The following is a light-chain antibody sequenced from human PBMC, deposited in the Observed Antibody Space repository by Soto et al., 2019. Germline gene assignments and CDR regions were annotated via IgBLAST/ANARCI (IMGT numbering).Light chain of an antibody. Sequence: DIQMTQSPSSLSASVGDRVTITCRASQGISNYLAWYQQIPGKVPKLLISAASTLQSGVPSRFSGSGFGTDFALTVSSLQPEDVATYYCEKYSNVPAFGGGTKVVIE. CDR3: EKYSNVPA. V-gene: IGKV1-27*01. J-gene: IGKJ4*01. CDR1: QGISNY. CDR2: AAS.